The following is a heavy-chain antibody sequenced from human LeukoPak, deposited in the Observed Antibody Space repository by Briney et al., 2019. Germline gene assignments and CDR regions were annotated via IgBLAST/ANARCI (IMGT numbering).Heavy chain of an antibody. V-gene: IGHV1-46*01. CDR1: GGTFSSYA. D-gene: IGHD2-2*01. CDR2: INPSGGST. Sequence: ASVKVSCKASGGTFSSYAISWVRPAPGQGLEWMGIINPSGGSTSYAQKFQGRVTMTRDTSTSTVYMELSSLRSEDTAVYYCARDGGYCSSTSCSYYYYYGMDVWGQGTTVTVSS. J-gene: IGHJ6*02. CDR3: ARDGGYCSSTSCSYYYYYGMDV.